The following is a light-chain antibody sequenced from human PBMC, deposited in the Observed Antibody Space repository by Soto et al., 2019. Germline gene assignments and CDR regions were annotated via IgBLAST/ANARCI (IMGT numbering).Light chain of an antibody. V-gene: IGKV3-20*01. Sequence: EIVLTQSPGTLSLSPGERATLSCRASQSVSNKLAWYRQTPGQAPRLLIYGASTRATDTPARFSGSGSGTDFTLTISRVEPADFAVYYCQQYGSSLFTFGPGTKVDIK. J-gene: IGKJ3*01. CDR2: GAS. CDR3: QQYGSSLFT. CDR1: QSVSNK.